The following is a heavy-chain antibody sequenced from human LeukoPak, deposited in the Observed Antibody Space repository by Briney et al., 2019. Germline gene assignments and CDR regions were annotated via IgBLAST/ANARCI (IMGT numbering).Heavy chain of an antibody. J-gene: IGHJ4*02. V-gene: IGHV3-23*01. CDR3: AKCPRGDDIAVDY. Sequence: GGTLRLSCAASGFTFSSYGMSWVRQAPGKGLEWVSAISGSGGSTYYADSVKGRFTISRDNSKNTLYLQMNSLRAEDTAVYYCAKCPRGDDIAVDYWGQGTLVTVSS. D-gene: IGHD2-15*01. CDR1: GFTFSSYG. CDR2: ISGSGGST.